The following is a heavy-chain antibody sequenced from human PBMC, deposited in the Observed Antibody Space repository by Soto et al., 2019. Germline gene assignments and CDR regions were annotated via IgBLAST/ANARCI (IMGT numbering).Heavy chain of an antibody. CDR3: AKDQLRYFDWLSRDYYDYGMDV. CDR1: GFTFSSYG. V-gene: IGHV3-30*18. J-gene: IGHJ6*02. Sequence: QVQLVESGGGVVQPGRSLRLSCAASGFTFSSYGMHWVRQAPGKGLEWVAVISSDGSNKYYADSVKGRFTISRDNSKNKLYMQMNRLRAEDTAVYYCAKDQLRYFDWLSRDYYDYGMDVWGQGTTVTVSS. D-gene: IGHD3-9*01. CDR2: ISSDGSNK.